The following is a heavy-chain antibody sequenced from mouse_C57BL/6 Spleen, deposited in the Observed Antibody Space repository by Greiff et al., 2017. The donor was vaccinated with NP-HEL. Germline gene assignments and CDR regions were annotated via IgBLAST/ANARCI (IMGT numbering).Heavy chain of an antibody. V-gene: IGHV1-81*01. Sequence: QVQLKQSGAELARPGASVKLSCKASGYTFTSYGISWVKQRTGQGLEWIGEIYPRSGNTYYNEKFKGKATLTADKSSSTAYMELRSLTSEDSAVYFCARDYRGYYYAMDYWGQGTSVTVSS. D-gene: IGHD2-14*01. CDR3: ARDYRGYYYAMDY. J-gene: IGHJ4*01. CDR1: GYTFTSYG. CDR2: IYPRSGNT.